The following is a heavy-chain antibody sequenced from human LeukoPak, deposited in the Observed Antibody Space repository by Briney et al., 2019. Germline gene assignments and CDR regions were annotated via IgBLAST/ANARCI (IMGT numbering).Heavy chain of an antibody. CDR1: GYTFTSYY. V-gene: IGHV1-2*02. CDR2: INPNSGGT. CDR3: ARTNAYKGSGSYSDYWYFDL. J-gene: IGHJ2*01. Sequence: ASVKVSCKASGYTFTSYYMHWVRQAPGQGLEWMGWINPNSGGTNYAQKFQGRVTMTRDTSISTAYMELSRLRSDDTAVYYCARTNAYKGSGSYSDYWYFDLWGRGTLVTVSS. D-gene: IGHD3-10*01.